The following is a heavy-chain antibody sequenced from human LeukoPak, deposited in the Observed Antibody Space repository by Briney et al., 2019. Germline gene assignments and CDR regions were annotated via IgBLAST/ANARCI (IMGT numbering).Heavy chain of an antibody. J-gene: IGHJ3*02. D-gene: IGHD6-19*01. CDR2: INHSGST. CDR3: ARGEQWLPRLGAFDI. V-gene: IGHV4-34*01. Sequence: SETLSLTCAVYGGSFSGYYWSWIRQPPGKGLEWIGEINHSGSTNYNPSLKSRVTISVDTSKNQFSLKLSSVTAADTAVYYCARGEQWLPRLGAFDIWGQGTMVTVSS. CDR1: GGSFSGYY.